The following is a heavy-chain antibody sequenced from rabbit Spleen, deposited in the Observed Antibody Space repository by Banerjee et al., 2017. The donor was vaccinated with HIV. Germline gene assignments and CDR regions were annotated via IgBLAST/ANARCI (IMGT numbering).Heavy chain of an antibody. Sequence: QEQLEESGGDLVKPEGSLTLTCTASGFDFSTYGVSWVRQAPGKGLEWIACINAVTGKAVYASWAKGRYTFSKTSSTTVTLEMTSLTAADTATYFCARDLAGVIGWNFGWWGPGTRHRL. J-gene: IGHJ4*01. D-gene: IGHD4-1*01. CDR2: INAVTGKA. V-gene: IGHV1S45*01. CDR1: GFDFSTYG. CDR3: ARDLAGVIGWNFGW.